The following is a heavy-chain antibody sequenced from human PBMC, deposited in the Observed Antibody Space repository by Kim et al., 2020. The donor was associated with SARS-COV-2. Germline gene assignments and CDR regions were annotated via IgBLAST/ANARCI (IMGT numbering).Heavy chain of an antibody. Sequence: GTKSYAESVKGRLTSSRDNSKNTLYHQMNNLRAEDTAVYYCAKIRAWGNDYWGQGTLVTVSS. CDR2: GTK. V-gene: IGHV3-53*01. CDR3: AKIRAWGNDY. D-gene: IGHD7-27*01. J-gene: IGHJ4*02.